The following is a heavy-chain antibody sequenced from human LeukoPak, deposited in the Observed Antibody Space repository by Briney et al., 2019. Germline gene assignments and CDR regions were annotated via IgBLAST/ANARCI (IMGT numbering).Heavy chain of an antibody. CDR2: ISGSGGST. J-gene: IGHJ6*03. V-gene: IGHV3-23*01. Sequence: PGGSLRLSCAASGFTFSSFAMSWVRQAPGKGLEWVSVISGSGGSTYYADSVKGRFTISRDDSKSTRYLQMNSLRVEDTAIYYCARDPSYYYYMDVWGKGTTVTVSS. CDR1: GFTFSSFA. CDR3: ARDPSYYYYMDV.